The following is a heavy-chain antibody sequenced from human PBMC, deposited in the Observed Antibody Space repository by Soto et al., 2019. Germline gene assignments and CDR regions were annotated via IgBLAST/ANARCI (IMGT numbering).Heavy chain of an antibody. J-gene: IGHJ6*02. CDR2: INPNSGGT. CDR1: GYTFTGYY. CDR3: ARAGGGYCSGGSCYYTPYYYYYYGVDV. D-gene: IGHD2-15*01. Sequence: EASVKVSCKASGYTFTGYYMHWVRQAPGQGLEWMGWINPNSGGTNYAQKFQGRVTMTRDTSISTAYMELSRLRSDDTAVYYCARAGGGYCSGGSCYYTPYYYYYYGVDVWGQGTTVTVS. V-gene: IGHV1-2*02.